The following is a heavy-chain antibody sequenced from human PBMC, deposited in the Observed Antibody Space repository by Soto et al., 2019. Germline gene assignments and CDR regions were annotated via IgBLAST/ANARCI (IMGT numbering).Heavy chain of an antibody. J-gene: IGHJ4*02. V-gene: IGHV3-11*01. CDR2: ISSGSSAM. CDR3: ARDKDYYSSGSSSPYDF. D-gene: IGHD3-10*01. CDR1: GFTFTDYY. Sequence: GGSLRLSCAASGFTFTDYYMSWIRQAPGKGLEWVSYISSGSSAMSYADSVKGRFTISRDNARNSLYLQMDSLRAEDTAVYYCARDKDYYSSGSSSPYDFWGQGALVTVSS.